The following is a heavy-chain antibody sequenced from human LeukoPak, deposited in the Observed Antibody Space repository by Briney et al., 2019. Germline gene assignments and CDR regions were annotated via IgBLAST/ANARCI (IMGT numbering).Heavy chain of an antibody. CDR3: ARVGVYELDY. V-gene: IGHV3-21*01. CDR1: GFTFSSYS. Sequence: PGGSLRLSCTTSGFTFSSYSMNWVRQAPGKGLEWVSSISSSGSYISYPDSVKGRFTISRDNGKNALFLQMNSLRAEDTAVYYCARVGVYELDYWGQGTLVTVSS. J-gene: IGHJ4*02. CDR2: ISSSGSYI. D-gene: IGHD5/OR15-5a*01.